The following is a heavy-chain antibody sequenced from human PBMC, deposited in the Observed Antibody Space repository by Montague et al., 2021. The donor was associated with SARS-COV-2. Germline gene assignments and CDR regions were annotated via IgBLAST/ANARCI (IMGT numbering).Heavy chain of an antibody. Sequence: SETLSLTCTVSGDSISGSNYYWAWIRQPPGKGLEWIGSIYYSGSTYDNPSLKSRVSISVDTSKNQFSLKLNSVTAADTAMYYCAKEREVVRAARTLVAFDLWGQGTMVTVSS. CDR2: IYYSGST. J-gene: IGHJ3*01. D-gene: IGHD2-2*01. V-gene: IGHV4-39*02. CDR1: GDSISGSNYY. CDR3: AKEREVVRAARTLVAFDL.